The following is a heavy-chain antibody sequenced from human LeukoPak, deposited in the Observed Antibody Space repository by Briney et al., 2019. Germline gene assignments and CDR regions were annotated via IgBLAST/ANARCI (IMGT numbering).Heavy chain of an antibody. Sequence: GRSLRLSCAASGFTFDDYAMHWVRQAPGKGLEWVSGISWNSGSIGYADSVKGRFTISRDNAKNSLYLQMNSLRAEDTALYYCAKDIRYDSSGFLLDYWGQGTLVTVSS. CDR3: AKDIRYDSSGFLLDY. CDR2: ISWNSGSI. D-gene: IGHD3-22*01. CDR1: GFTFDDYA. J-gene: IGHJ4*02. V-gene: IGHV3-9*01.